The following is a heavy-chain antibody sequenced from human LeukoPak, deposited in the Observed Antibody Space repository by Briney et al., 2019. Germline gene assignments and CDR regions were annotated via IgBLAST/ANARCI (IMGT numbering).Heavy chain of an antibody. J-gene: IGHJ4*02. V-gene: IGHV3-49*03. Sequence: GGSLRLSCTASGFTFGDYAMSWFRQAPGKGLEWVGFIRSKAYGGTTEYAASVKGRFTISRDDSKSIAHLQMNSLKTEDTAVYYCTRDRGASRADYWGQGTLVTVSS. CDR3: TRDRGASRADY. CDR2: IRSKAYGGTT. D-gene: IGHD4/OR15-4a*01. CDR1: GFTFGDYA.